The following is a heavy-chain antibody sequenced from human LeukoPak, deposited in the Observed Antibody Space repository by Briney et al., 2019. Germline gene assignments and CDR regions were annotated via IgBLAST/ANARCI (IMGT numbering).Heavy chain of an antibody. V-gene: IGHV4-59*12. J-gene: IGHJ1*01. CDR3: ARGSFGGEYFQH. CDR1: GGAISSYY. CDR2: IYYSGST. Sequence: NPSETLSLTCTISGGAISSYYWSWIRQPPGKGLEWIGYIYYSGSTNYNPSLKSRVTISVDTSKNQFSLKLSSVTAADTALYYCARGSFGGEYFQHWGQGTLVTVSS. D-gene: IGHD3-16*01.